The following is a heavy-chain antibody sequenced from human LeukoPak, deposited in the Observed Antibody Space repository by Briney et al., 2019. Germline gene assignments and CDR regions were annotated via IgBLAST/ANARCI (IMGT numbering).Heavy chain of an antibody. V-gene: IGHV3-21*01. J-gene: IGHJ4*02. CDR2: ISSSSSYI. D-gene: IGHD2-21*01. Sequence: PGGSLRLXCAASGFTFSSYSMNWVRQAPGKGLEWVSSISSSSSYIYYADSVKGRFTISRDNAKNSLYLQMNSLRAEDTAVYYCARDVVVRGTVLDYWGQGTLVTVSS. CDR3: ARDVVVRGTVLDY. CDR1: GFTFSSYS.